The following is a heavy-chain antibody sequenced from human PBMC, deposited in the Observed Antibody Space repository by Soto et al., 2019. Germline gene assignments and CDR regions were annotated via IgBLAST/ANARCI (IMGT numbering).Heavy chain of an antibody. V-gene: IGHV4-59*08. D-gene: IGHD6-19*01. CDR3: ARGSGWLNWYFDL. CDR1: GGSISSYY. Sequence: QVQLQESGPGLVKPSETLSLTCTVSGGSISSYYWSWIRQPPGKGLEWIGYIYYSGSTNYNPSLKSRVTISVDTSKNQFPLKLSSVTAADTAVYYCARGSGWLNWYFDLWGRGTLVTVSS. J-gene: IGHJ2*01. CDR2: IYYSGST.